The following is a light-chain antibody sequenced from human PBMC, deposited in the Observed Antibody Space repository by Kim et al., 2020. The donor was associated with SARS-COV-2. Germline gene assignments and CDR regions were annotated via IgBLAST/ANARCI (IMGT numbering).Light chain of an antibody. CDR2: GAS. V-gene: IGKV3-15*01. CDR1: QWVSNS. Sequence: SVGERVTLACRARQWVSNSLDWYQQKPGKAPRILIYGASTWAIGIPARFSGSGSGTEFTLTISSLQSEDFAIYYWQQNNTEPPITFGRGTPLEIK. CDR3: QQNNTEPPIT. J-gene: IGKJ5*01.